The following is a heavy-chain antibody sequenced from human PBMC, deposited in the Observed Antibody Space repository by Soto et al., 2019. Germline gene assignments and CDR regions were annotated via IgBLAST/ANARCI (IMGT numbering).Heavy chain of an antibody. CDR2: ISYDGSNK. D-gene: IGHD3-10*01. J-gene: IGHJ6*02. Sequence: GGSLRLSCAASGFTFSSYAMHWVRQAPGKGLEWVAVISYDGSNKYYADSVKGRFTISRDNSKNTLYLQMNSLRAEDTAVYYCARDFSSFESNGSGFMDVWGQGTTVTVSS. CDR1: GFTFSSYA. CDR3: ARDFSSFESNGSGFMDV. V-gene: IGHV3-30-3*01.